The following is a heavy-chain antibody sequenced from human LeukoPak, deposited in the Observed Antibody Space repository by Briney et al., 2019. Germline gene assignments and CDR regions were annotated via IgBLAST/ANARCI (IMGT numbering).Heavy chain of an antibody. V-gene: IGHV1-69*13. CDR3: ARDRGVVVAANWFDP. J-gene: IGHJ5*02. CDR1: GYTFANYG. Sequence: SVKVSCKASGYTFANYGITWVRQAPGQGLEWMGGIIPIFGTANYAQKSQGRVTITADESTSTAYMELSSLRSEDTAAYYCARDRGVVVAANWFDPWGQGTLVTVSS. CDR2: IIPIFGTA. D-gene: IGHD2-15*01.